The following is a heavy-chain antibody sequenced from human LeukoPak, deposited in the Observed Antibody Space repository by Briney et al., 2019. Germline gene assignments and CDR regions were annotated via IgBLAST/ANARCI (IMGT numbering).Heavy chain of an antibody. V-gene: IGHV1-2*02. Sequence: EASVKVSCKASGYTFTGHYMHWLRQAPGQGLEWMGWINPNSGGTNYAQKFQGRVTMTRDTSISTAYMELSRLRSDDTAVYYCAREMAADAFDIWGQGTMVTVSS. D-gene: IGHD5-24*01. J-gene: IGHJ3*02. CDR2: INPNSGGT. CDR3: AREMAADAFDI. CDR1: GYTFTGHY.